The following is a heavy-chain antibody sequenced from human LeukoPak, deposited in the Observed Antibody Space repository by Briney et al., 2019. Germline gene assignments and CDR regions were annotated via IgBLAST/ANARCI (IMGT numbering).Heavy chain of an antibody. CDR1: GYTFSGYY. CDR3: ARGHLDNWGTFYENFDY. Sequence: GASVKVSCKASGYTFSGYYLHWVRQAPGQGLEWMGWINPNSGGTNYAQKFQGRVTMTRDTSINTAYMELSRLRSDDTAVYYCARGHLDNWGTFYENFDYWGQGTLVTVSS. V-gene: IGHV1-2*02. D-gene: IGHD3-16*01. J-gene: IGHJ4*02. CDR2: INPNSGGT.